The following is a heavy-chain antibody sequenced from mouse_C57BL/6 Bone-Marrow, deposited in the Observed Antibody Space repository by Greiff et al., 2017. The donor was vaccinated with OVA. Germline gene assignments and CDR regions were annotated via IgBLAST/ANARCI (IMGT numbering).Heavy chain of an antibody. D-gene: IGHD2-5*01. CDR2: INPYNGGT. V-gene: IGHV1-19*01. CDR1: GYTFTDYY. CDR3: ARDYSNPGY. J-gene: IGHJ4*01. Sequence: EVQLQQSGPVLVKPGASVKMSCKASGYTFTDYYMNWVKQSHGKSLEWIGVINPYNGGTSYNQKFKGKATLTVDKSSSTAYMELNSLTSEDSAVYYCARDYSNPGYWGQGTSVTVSS.